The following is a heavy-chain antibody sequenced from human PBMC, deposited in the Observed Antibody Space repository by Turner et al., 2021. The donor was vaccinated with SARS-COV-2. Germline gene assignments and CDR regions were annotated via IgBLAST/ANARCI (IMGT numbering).Heavy chain of an antibody. CDR2: ISYDGSNK. Sequence: QVQLVEFGGGVFHPGRSLRLSCAATGFTFSSYGMHWVRQAPGKGLEWVAVISYDGSNKYYVDAVKGRLNISRDNSKNTLYLQMNSLRAEDTAVYYCAKMMFGGWSGFDYWGQGTLVTVSS. D-gene: IGHD3-10*02. CDR1: GFTFSSYG. J-gene: IGHJ4*02. CDR3: AKMMFGGWSGFDY. V-gene: IGHV3-30*18.